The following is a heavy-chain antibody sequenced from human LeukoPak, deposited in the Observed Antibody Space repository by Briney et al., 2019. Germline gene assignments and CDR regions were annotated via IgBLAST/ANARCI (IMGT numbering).Heavy chain of an antibody. V-gene: IGHV4-39*07. CDR1: GDSISRTSFY. CDR3: AKNLRSYYYGMDV. CDR2: INHSGST. J-gene: IGHJ6*02. Sequence: SETLSLTCIISGDSISRTSFYWGWIRQPPGKGLEWIGEINHSGSTNYNPSLKSRVTISVDTSKNQFSLKLSSVTAADTALYYCAKNLRSYYYGMDVWGQGTTVTVSS.